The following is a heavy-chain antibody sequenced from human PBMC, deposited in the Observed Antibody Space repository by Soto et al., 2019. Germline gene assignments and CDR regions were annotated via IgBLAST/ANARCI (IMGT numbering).Heavy chain of an antibody. CDR3: ARWGDYYDVYY. CDR1: ARYITTGCYY. J-gene: IGHJ4*02. Sequence: TSETLSLTCTAAARYITTGCYYWRLIRQTSGLGLERFGYIFYRGSNYYNATLKRRVSISVDTHTNPFPLKLSSVTAADTAVYYCARWGDYYDVYYWGQGTLVTVSS. D-gene: IGHD3-22*01. V-gene: IGHV4-30-4*01. CDR2: IFYRGSN.